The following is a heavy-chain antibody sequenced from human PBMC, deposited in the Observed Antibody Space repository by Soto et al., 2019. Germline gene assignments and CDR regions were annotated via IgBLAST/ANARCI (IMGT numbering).Heavy chain of an antibody. CDR3: ARVHTYYDFWSGYSGSYYMDV. J-gene: IGHJ6*03. V-gene: IGHV1-8*01. CDR2: MNPNSGNT. D-gene: IGHD3-3*01. Sequence: QVQLVPSGAAVKKPGASVKVSCKASGYTFTSYDINWVRQATGQGLEWMGWMNPNSGNTGYAQKFHGKVTMTSNTSISTDYMELSSLRSEDTAVYSCARVHTYYDFWSGYSGSYYMDVCGKGTTVTFAS. CDR1: GYTFTSYD.